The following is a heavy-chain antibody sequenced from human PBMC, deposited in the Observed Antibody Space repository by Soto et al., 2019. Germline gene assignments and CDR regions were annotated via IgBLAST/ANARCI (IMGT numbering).Heavy chain of an antibody. CDR1: GGSISSGGYY. V-gene: IGHV4-31*03. J-gene: IGHJ4*02. D-gene: IGHD6-13*01. CDR2: IYYSGSA. Sequence: PSETLSITCTVSGGSISSGGYYWSWIRQHPGKGLEWLGYIYYSGSAYYNPSLKSRVTISVDTSKNQFSLKLSSVTAADTAVYYCARSCGVAAAGPFDYWGQGTLVTVSS. CDR3: ARSCGVAAAGPFDY.